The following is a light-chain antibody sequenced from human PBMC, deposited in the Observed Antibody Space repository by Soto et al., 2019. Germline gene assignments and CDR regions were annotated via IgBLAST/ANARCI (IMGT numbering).Light chain of an antibody. Sequence: QSVLTQPPSVSGAPGQRVTISCTGSGSNIGARYDVQWYQQRPGASPKLLIYAHTNRPSGVPGRFSGSTSGTSASLAITVLQAEDEAYYYCQSHDDRLSGDVLFGGGTQVTVL. J-gene: IGLJ2*01. V-gene: IGLV1-40*01. CDR2: AHT. CDR3: QSHDDRLSGDVL. CDR1: GSNIGARYD.